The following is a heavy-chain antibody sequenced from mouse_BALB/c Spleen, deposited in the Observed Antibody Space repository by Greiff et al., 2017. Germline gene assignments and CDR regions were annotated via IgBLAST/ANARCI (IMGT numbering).Heavy chain of an antibody. V-gene: IGHV8-12*01. CDR1: GFSLSTSGMG. J-gene: IGHJ4*01. CDR3: AREDDYYAMDY. Sequence: VTLKESGPGILQPSQTLSLTCSFSGFSLSTSGMGVSWIRQPSGKGLEWLAHIYWDDDKRYNPSLKSRLTISKDTSSNQVFLKITSVDTADTATYYCAREDDYYAMDYWGQGTSVTVSS. CDR2: IYWDDDK.